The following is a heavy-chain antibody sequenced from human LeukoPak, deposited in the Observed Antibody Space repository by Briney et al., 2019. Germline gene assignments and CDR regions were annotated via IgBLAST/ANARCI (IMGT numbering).Heavy chain of an antibody. V-gene: IGHV4-39*01. CDR3: ATTPGDYGDYNFSDY. CDR1: GGSISSSSYY. D-gene: IGHD4-17*01. J-gene: IGHJ4*02. Sequence: PSETLSLICTVSGGSISSSSYYWGWIRQPPGKGLEWIGSIYYSGSTYYNPSLKSRVTISVDTSKNQFSLKLSSVTAADTAVYYCATTPGDYGDYNFSDYWGQGTLVTVSS. CDR2: IYYSGST.